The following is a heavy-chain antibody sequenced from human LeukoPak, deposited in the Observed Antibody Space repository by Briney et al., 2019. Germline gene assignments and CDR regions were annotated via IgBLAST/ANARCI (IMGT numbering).Heavy chain of an antibody. J-gene: IGHJ4*02. CDR3: ARGEQPAYYYDCSGYFLFDL. V-gene: IGHV3-30*19. CDR2: ISYDGSNK. Sequence: GGSLRHSCAACGFMLCSYGMHWVRQAPGGGVEWVAVISYDGSNKYYADSVKGRFTISRDNSKNTLYLQMSSLRAEDTAVYYCARGEQPAYYYDCSGYFLFDLWGQGTLVTVSS. D-gene: IGHD3-22*01. CDR1: GFMLCSYG.